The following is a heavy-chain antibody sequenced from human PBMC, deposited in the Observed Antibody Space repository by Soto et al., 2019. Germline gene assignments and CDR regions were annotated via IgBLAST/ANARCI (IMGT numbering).Heavy chain of an antibody. Sequence: PSETLSLTCTVSGDPVSSRNYYWIWIRQPPGKGLEWIGYIYFSGSTNYNPSLKSRLTISVDTSKNQFSLNLDSVTAADTAVYFCARDFAYFDSWGQGTLVTVSS. CDR1: GDPVSSRNYY. J-gene: IGHJ4*02. CDR2: IYFSGST. D-gene: IGHD3-3*01. CDR3: ARDFAYFDS. V-gene: IGHV4-61*01.